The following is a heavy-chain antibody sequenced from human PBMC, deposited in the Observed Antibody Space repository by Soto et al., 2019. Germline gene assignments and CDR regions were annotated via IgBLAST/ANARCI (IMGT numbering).Heavy chain of an antibody. Sequence: PGGSLRLSCAASGFNFSNHWMHWVRQRPAEGLVWVSRITSDGKSKAYAESVKGRFAISRDNAKNTLYLQMNGLTAEDTAVYYCARESGDWPLNWFDPWGQGTVATVSS. CDR1: GFNFSNHW. V-gene: IGHV3-74*01. CDR3: ARESGDWPLNWFDP. J-gene: IGHJ5*02. CDR2: ITSDGKSK. D-gene: IGHD2-21*02.